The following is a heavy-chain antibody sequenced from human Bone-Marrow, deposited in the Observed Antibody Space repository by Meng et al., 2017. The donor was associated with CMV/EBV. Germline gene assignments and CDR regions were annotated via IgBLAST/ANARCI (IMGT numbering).Heavy chain of an antibody. J-gene: IGHJ4*02. Sequence: SVKVSCKTSGGTFSSYAISWVRQAPGQGLEWMGGIIPIFGTANYAQKFQGRVTITTDESTSTAYMELSSLRSEDTAVYYCASEVVPAARHLIVGATTAFAYWGQGPRVTGSS. CDR3: ASEVVPAARHLIVGATTAFAY. V-gene: IGHV1-69*05. D-gene: IGHD1-26*01. CDR1: GGTFSSYA. CDR2: IIPIFGTA.